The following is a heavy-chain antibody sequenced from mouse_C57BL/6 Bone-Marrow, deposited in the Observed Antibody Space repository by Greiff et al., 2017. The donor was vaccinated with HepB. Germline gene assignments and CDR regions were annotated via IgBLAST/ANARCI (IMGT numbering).Heavy chain of an antibody. CDR3: AREETAQASYYFDY. J-gene: IGHJ2*01. CDR1: GYTFTSYW. V-gene: IGHV1-69*01. D-gene: IGHD3-2*02. CDR2: IDPSDSYT. Sequence: VKLVESGAELVMPGASVKLSCKASGYTFTSYWMHWVKQRPGQGLEWIGEIDPSDSYTNYNQKFKGKSTLTVDKSSSTAYMQLSSLTSEDSAVYYCAREETAQASYYFDYWGQGTTLTVSS.